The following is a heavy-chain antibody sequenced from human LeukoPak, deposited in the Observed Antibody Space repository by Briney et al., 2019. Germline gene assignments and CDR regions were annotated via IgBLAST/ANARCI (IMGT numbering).Heavy chain of an antibody. V-gene: IGHV1-8*02. CDR2: MNPNSGNT. CDR3: ARALFGPMTSYYYYGMDV. CDR1: GYTLSSYG. D-gene: IGHD3-10*02. J-gene: IGHJ6*02. Sequence: GASVKVSCKASGYTLSSYGFNWVRQAPGQGLEWMGWMNPNSGNTGYAQKFQGRVTMTRNTSISTAYMELSSLRSEDTAVYYCARALFGPMTSYYYYGMDVWGQGTTVTVSS.